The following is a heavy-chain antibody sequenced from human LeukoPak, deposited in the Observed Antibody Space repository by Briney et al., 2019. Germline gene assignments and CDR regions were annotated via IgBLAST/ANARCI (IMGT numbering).Heavy chain of an antibody. J-gene: IGHJ6*02. CDR2: IWYDGSNK. D-gene: IGHD4-17*01. Sequence: PGGSLRLSCAASGFTFSSYGMHWVRQAPGKGLEWVAVIWYDGSNKYYADSVKGRFTISRDNSKNTLYLQMNSLRAEDTAVYYCARESSTTVSPFHYYYGMDVWGQGTTVTVSS. CDR3: ARESSTTVSPFHYYYGMDV. CDR1: GFTFSSYG. V-gene: IGHV3-33*01.